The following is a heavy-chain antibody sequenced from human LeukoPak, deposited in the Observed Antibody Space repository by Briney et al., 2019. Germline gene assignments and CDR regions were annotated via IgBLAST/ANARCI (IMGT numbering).Heavy chain of an antibody. CDR1: GFTFSSYW. J-gene: IGHJ5*02. CDR3: ARAPELIDP. V-gene: IGHV3-7*01. CDR2: MKQDGSQK. Sequence: PGGSLRLSCAASGFTFSSYWMSWVRQAPGKGLEWVANMKQDGSQKYYVDSVKGRFTISRDNAKNSLYLQMNSLRAEDTAMYYCARAPELIDPWGQGTLVTVSS. D-gene: IGHD1-26*01.